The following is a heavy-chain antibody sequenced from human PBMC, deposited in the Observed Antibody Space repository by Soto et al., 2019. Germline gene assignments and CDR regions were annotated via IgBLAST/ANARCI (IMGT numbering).Heavy chain of an antibody. D-gene: IGHD2-21*02. Sequence: QVHLVQSGAEVKKSGSSVRVSCAASGGTFSNDAINWVRQAPGQGLEWLGRIIPFFGTPDYSQSFQVRLTITADESTGTAYMDLRSLRSDDTAVYYCAREVVTETTLGYFDYWGQGTLVTVSS. CDR2: IIPFFGTP. V-gene: IGHV1-69*01. J-gene: IGHJ4*02. CDR1: GGTFSNDA. CDR3: AREVVTETTLGYFDY.